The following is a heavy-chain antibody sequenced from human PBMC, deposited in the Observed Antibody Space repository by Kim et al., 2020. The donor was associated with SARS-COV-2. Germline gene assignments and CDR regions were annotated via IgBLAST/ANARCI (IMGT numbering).Heavy chain of an antibody. J-gene: IGHJ6*02. Sequence: GGSLRLSCAASGFTFSGYYMNWVRQAPGKGLEWLSHISSSGTDINYAASVKGRFTISRDNAQNSLYLQMTSLRAEDTAVYYCARGLTYYYGLGTYYHLALDVWGQGTPVTVSS. CDR3: ARGLTYYYGLGTYYHLALDV. D-gene: IGHD3-10*01. CDR2: ISSSGTDI. CDR1: GFTFSGYY. V-gene: IGHV3-11*04.